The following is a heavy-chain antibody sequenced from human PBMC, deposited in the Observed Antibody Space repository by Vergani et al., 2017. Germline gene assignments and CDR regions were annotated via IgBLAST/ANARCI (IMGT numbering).Heavy chain of an antibody. V-gene: IGHV1-45*02. J-gene: IGHJ5*02. D-gene: IGHD2-2*01. Sequence: QMQLVQSGAEVKKTGSSVKVSCKASGYTFTYRYLHWVRQAPGQALEWMGWITPFNGNTNYAQKFQDRVTITRDRSMSTAYMELSSLRSEDTAMYYCAVAESRTSCINSVCITPETGSWFDPWGQGTLVTVSS. CDR3: AVAESRTSCINSVCITPETGSWFDP. CDR1: GYTFTYRY. CDR2: ITPFNGNT.